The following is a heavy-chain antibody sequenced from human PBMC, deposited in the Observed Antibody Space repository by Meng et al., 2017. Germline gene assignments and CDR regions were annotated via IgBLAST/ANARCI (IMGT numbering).Heavy chain of an antibody. Sequence: ASVQVSCKASGYTFTSYDINWVRQATGQGSEGVVWMNPNSSNTGYAQKFQGRVTMTRNTSISTAYTELRSLRSEETAVYYWSGGGFDILTGYYAPATHYGIDVWGQGTTVTVSS. D-gene: IGHD3-9*01. CDR1: GYTFTSYD. J-gene: IGHJ6*02. CDR3: SGGGFDILTGYYAPATHYGIDV. V-gene: IGHV1-8*01. CDR2: MNPNSSNT.